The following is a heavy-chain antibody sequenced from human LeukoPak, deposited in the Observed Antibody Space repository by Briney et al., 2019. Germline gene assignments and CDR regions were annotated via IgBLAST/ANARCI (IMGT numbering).Heavy chain of an antibody. CDR3: ARYYDSSGWFGC. J-gene: IGHJ4*02. CDR1: GDSISSYY. Sequence: SETLSLTCTFSGDSISSYYWSWIRQPAGKGLEWIGRIYTGGSPNYNPSLQSRVTMSVDTSKNQFSLKLSSVTAADTAVYYCARYYDSSGWFGCWGQGTLVTVSS. D-gene: IGHD3-22*01. V-gene: IGHV4-4*07. CDR2: IYTGGSP.